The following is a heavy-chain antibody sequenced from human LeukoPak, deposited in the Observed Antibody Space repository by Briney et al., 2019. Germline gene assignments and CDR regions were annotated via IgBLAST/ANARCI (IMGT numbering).Heavy chain of an antibody. J-gene: IGHJ5*02. CDR3: ARAVVVVAATNWFDP. V-gene: IGHV4-30-4*01. Sequence: SETLSLTCTVSGGSISSGDYYWSWIRQPPGKGLEWIGHIYYSGSTYYNPSLKSRVTISVDTSKNQFSLKLSSVTAADTAVYYCARAVVVVAATNWFDPWGQGTLVTVSS. D-gene: IGHD2-15*01. CDR1: GGSISSGDYY. CDR2: IYYSGST.